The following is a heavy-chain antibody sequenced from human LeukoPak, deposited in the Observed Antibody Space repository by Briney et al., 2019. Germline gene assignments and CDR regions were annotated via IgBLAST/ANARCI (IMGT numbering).Heavy chain of an antibody. CDR3: ARDGACSSTSCYTKFGLYYYYGMDV. CDR1: GFTFSSYA. Sequence: GGSLRLSCAASGFTFSSYAMHWVRQAPGKGLEWVAVISYDGSNKYYADSVKGRFTISRDNSKNTLYLQMNSLRAEDTAVYYCARDGACSSTSCYTKFGLYYYYGMDVWGQGTTVTVSS. D-gene: IGHD2-2*02. CDR2: ISYDGSNK. V-gene: IGHV3-30-3*01. J-gene: IGHJ6*02.